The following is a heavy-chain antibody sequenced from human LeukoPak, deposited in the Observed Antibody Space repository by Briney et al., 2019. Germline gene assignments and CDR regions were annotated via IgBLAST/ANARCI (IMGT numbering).Heavy chain of an antibody. CDR1: GGSISSSSYY. CDR3: ARPYCSGGSCYYREYNWFDP. Sequence: SETLSLTCTVSGGSISSSSYYWGWIRQPPGKGLEWIGSIYYSGSTYYNPSLKSRVTISVDTSKNQFSLKLSSVTAADTAVYYCARPYCSGGSCYYREYNWFDPWGQGTLVTVSS. CDR2: IYYSGST. D-gene: IGHD2-15*01. J-gene: IGHJ5*02. V-gene: IGHV4-39*01.